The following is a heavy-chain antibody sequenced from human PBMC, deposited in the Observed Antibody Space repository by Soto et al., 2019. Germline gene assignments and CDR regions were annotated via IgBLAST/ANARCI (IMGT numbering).Heavy chain of an antibody. CDR1: GFSISTYA. V-gene: IGHV3-30*04. D-gene: IGHD1-26*01. CDR3: ARRSFPYSGSPLEPWSDALDI. J-gene: IGHJ3*02. CDR2: ISYNGNNK. Sequence: QVQLLESGGGVVQPGRSLRLSCAASGFSISTYALHWVRQAPGKGPEWVAIISYNGNNKNYADSVKGRFTISRDNSKNTVDLQMNSLRVEDTAMYYCARRSFPYSGSPLEPWSDALDIWGQGTMVTVSS.